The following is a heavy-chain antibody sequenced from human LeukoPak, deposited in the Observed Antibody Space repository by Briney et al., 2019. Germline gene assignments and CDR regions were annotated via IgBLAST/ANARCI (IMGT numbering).Heavy chain of an antibody. CDR1: GFTFSSYA. Sequence: GGSLRLSCAASGFTFSSYAMHWVRQAPGKGLEWVAVISYDGSNKYYADSVKGRFTISRDNSKNTMYLQMNSLRAEDTAVYYCAKQGFGCWGQGTLVTVSS. J-gene: IGHJ4*02. CDR3: AKQGFGC. V-gene: IGHV3-30-3*02. CDR2: ISYDGSNK.